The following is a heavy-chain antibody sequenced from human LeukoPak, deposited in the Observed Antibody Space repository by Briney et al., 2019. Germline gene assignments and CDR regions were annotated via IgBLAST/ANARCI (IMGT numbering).Heavy chain of an antibody. J-gene: IGHJ5*02. D-gene: IGHD3-3*01. CDR2: NYTSGST. CDR3: ARSFLEWNNWFDP. Sequence: SETLSLTCTVSDGSISSYYWSWIRQPAGKGLEWIGRNYTSGSTNYNPSLKSRVTMSVDTSKNQFSLKLSSVTAADTAVYYCARSFLEWNNWFDPWGQGTLVTVSS. CDR1: DGSISSYY. V-gene: IGHV4-4*07.